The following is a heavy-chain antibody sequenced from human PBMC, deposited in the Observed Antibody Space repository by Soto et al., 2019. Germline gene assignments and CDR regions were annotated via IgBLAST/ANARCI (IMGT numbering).Heavy chain of an antibody. D-gene: IGHD6-19*01. CDR3: AKEQFSGWSEYAFDI. CDR1: GFTFSSYG. CDR2: ISYDGSNK. J-gene: IGHJ3*02. Sequence: GGSLRLSCAASGFTFSSYGMHWVRQAPGKGLEWVAVISYDGSNKYYADSVKGRFTISRDNSKNTLYLQMNSLRAEDTAVYYCAKEQFSGWSEYAFDIWGQGTMVTVSS. V-gene: IGHV3-30*18.